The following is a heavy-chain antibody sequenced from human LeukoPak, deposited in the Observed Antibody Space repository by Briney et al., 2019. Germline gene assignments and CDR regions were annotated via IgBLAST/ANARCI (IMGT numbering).Heavy chain of an antibody. CDR3: ARLYYDFWSGYYG. CDR2: INPSGGST. J-gene: IGHJ4*02. CDR1: GYTFASYY. D-gene: IGHD3-3*01. Sequence: ASVKVSCKASGYTFASYYMHWVRQAPGQGLEWMGIINPSGGSTSYAQKFQGRVTMTRDTSTSTAYMELSSLRSEDTAVYYCARLYYDFWSGYYGWGQGTLVTVSS. V-gene: IGHV1-46*01.